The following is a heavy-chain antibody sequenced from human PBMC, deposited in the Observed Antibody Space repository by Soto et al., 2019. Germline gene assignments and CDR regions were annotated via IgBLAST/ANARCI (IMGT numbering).Heavy chain of an antibody. D-gene: IGHD6-6*01. CDR2: ISWDGGST. CDR1: GFTFDDYT. V-gene: IGHV3-43*01. J-gene: IGHJ6*02. Sequence: PGGSLRLSCAASGFTFDDYTMHWVRQAPGKGLEWVSLISWDGGSTYYADSVKGRFTISRDNSKNSLYLQMNSLRTEDTALYYCAKVGVQYSSRRVYYYYGMDVWGQGTTVTVSS. CDR3: AKVGVQYSSRRVYYYYGMDV.